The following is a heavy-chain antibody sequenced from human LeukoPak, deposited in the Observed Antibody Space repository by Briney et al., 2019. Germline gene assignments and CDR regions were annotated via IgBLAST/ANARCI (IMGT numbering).Heavy chain of an antibody. V-gene: IGHV1-18*01. J-gene: IGHJ6*03. CDR3: ARGPRLHYYYYMDV. Sequence: ASVKVSCKASGYTFTSYGIIWVRQAPGQGLEWMGWISAYNGNTNYAQKLQGRVTMTTDTSTSTAYMELRSLRSDDTAVYYCARGPRLHYYYYMDVWGKGTTVTVSS. D-gene: IGHD2-21*02. CDR1: GYTFTSYG. CDR2: ISAYNGNT.